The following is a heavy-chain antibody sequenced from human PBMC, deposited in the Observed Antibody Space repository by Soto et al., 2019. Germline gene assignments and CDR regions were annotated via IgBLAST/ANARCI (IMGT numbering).Heavy chain of an antibody. CDR2: ISDNGGTT. D-gene: IGHD3-16*01. CDR3: AKEITFGGVASN. V-gene: IGHV3-23*01. Sequence: GGSLRLSCAASEFTFSNYAMSWVRQAPGKGLEWVSSISDNGGTTYYADSVKGRFTISRDNSKNTLYLQMNSLRAEDTAVYYCAKEITFGGVASNWGQGTLDTVSS. CDR1: EFTFSNYA. J-gene: IGHJ4*02.